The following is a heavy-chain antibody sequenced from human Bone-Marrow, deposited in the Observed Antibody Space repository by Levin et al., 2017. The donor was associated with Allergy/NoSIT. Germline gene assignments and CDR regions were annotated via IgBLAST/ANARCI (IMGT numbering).Heavy chain of an antibody. CDR3: VRVVRSGITGSSSYYYYMDV. J-gene: IGHJ6*03. V-gene: IGHV4-59*01. D-gene: IGHD1-20*01. Sequence: SETLSLTCTVSGGSIRGYFWSWIRQPPGKRLEWIGYISNSGSTNYSPSLKSRVTISVDTSNYQFSLRLSSVTVADTALYYCVRVVRSGITGSSSYYYYMDVWGKGTTVTVSS. CDR1: GGSIRGYF. CDR2: ISNSGST.